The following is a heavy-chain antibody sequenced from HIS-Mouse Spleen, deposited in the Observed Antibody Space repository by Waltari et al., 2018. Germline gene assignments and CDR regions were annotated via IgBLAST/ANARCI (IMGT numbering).Heavy chain of an antibody. CDR2: IYYSGRT. J-gene: IGHJ2*01. CDR3: AREIPYSSSWYDWYFDL. Sequence: QLQLQESGPGLVKPSETLSLTCTVSGGSISSSSYYWGWIRQPPGKGLEGIGSIYYSGRTSYNPSLKSRVTISVDTSKNQFSLKLSSVTAADTAVYYCAREIPYSSSWYDWYFDLWGRGTLVTVSS. V-gene: IGHV4-39*07. CDR1: GGSISSSSYY. D-gene: IGHD6-13*01.